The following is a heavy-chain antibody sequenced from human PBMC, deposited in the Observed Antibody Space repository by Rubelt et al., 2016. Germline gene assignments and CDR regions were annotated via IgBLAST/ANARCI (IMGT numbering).Heavy chain of an antibody. J-gene: IGHJ4*02. D-gene: IGHD3-22*01. Sequence: QVQLVESGGGVVQPGRSLRLSCAASGFTFSSYGMHWVRQAPGKGLEWVAVIWYDGSNKYYADSVKGRFTISRDNSKNTLYLQMKSLRAEDTAVYYCAKDRYYYDTSGYLDHWGQGTLVTVSS. V-gene: IGHV3-33*06. CDR1: GFTFSSYG. CDR2: IWYDGSNK. CDR3: AKDRYYYDTSGYLDH.